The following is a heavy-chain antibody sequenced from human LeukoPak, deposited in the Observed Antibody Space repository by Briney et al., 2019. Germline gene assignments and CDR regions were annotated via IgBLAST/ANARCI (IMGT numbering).Heavy chain of an antibody. CDR1: GYSFTNYW. Sequence: GESLKISCKGSGYSFTNYWIGWVRQMPGKGLEWMGIIYPGDSDTRYRPSSQGQVTISADKSISTTYLQWSSLKASDTAMYYCARRSSGWSVDYWGQGTLVTVSA. D-gene: IGHD6-13*01. CDR3: ARRSSGWSVDY. V-gene: IGHV5-51*01. CDR2: IYPGDSDT. J-gene: IGHJ4*02.